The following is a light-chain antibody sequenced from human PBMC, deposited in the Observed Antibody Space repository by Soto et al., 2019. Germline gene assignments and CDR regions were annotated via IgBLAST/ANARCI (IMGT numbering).Light chain of an antibody. V-gene: IGKV1-5*03. CDR1: QIISNW. Sequence: DIQVTQSPSTLSASVGDSVTISCRARQIISNWLAWYQQKPGKAPKLLIYKASTLESGVPSRFSGSGSGTDFTLTISSLQPDDLATYYCQPYNPFLLTFGPGTRVDIK. CDR2: KAS. CDR3: QPYNPFLLT. J-gene: IGKJ3*01.